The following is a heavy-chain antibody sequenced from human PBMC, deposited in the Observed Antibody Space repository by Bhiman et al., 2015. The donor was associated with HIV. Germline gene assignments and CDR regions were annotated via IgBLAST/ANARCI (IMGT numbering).Heavy chain of an antibody. J-gene: IGHJ4*02. CDR2: IKQDGSEK. V-gene: IGHV3-7*05. D-gene: IGHD2-15*01. CDR3: ARGPWWLLHYYLDY. CDR1: GFTFSTYW. Sequence: EVQLVESGGNLVQPGGSLRLSCAASGFTFSTYWMSWVRQAPGKGLEWVANIKQDGSEKYYVDSVKGRFTISRDNAKNSLFLQMNSLRAEDTAVYYCARGPWWLLHYYLDYWGQGTLVTVSS.